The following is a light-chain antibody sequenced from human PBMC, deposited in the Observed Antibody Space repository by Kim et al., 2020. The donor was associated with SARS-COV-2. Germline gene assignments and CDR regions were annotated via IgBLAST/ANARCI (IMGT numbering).Light chain of an antibody. V-gene: IGKV1-33*01. Sequence: SVGDRVTITCQASQDIRNYLNWYQHTPGKAPRLLIYDASTSHAGVPSRFSGSGSGTDFTFTIDGLQPEDIATYYCQHYDNLPPLTFGGGTKVDIK. CDR3: QHYDNLPPLT. CDR2: DAS. CDR1: QDIRNY. J-gene: IGKJ4*01.